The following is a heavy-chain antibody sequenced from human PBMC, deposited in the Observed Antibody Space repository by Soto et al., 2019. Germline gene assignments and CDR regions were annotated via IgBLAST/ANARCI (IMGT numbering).Heavy chain of an antibody. CDR1: GGSISSSSYY. Sequence: QLQLQESGPGLVKPSETLSLTCTVSGGSISSSSYYWGWIRQPPGKGLEWIGSIYYRGSTYYNPSLKSRVTISVDTSKNQFSLKLSSVTAADTAVYYCARQGDSSGYPLDYWGQGTLVTVSS. CDR3: ARQGDSSGYPLDY. CDR2: IYYRGST. J-gene: IGHJ4*02. V-gene: IGHV4-39*01. D-gene: IGHD3-22*01.